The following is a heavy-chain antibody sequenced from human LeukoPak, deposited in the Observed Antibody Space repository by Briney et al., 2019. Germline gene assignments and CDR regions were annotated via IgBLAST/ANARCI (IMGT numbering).Heavy chain of an antibody. Sequence: PSETPSLTCTVSGGSISSYYWSWIRQPPGKGLEWIGYIYYSGSTNYNPSLKSRVTISVDTSKNQFSLKLSSVTAADTAVYYCARVGGEADYTTGFDYWGQGTLVTVSS. D-gene: IGHD4-11*01. CDR3: ARVGGEADYTTGFDY. J-gene: IGHJ4*02. V-gene: IGHV4-59*01. CDR2: IYYSGST. CDR1: GGSISSYY.